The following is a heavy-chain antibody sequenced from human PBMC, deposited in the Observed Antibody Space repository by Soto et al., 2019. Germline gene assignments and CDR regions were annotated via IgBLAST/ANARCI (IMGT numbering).Heavy chain of an antibody. CDR1: GCSISSYY. Sequence: SETLSLTCTFSGCSISSYYLSLIRQPPGKGLEWIGYIYYSGSTNYNPSLKSRVTISVDTSKNQFSLKLSSVTAADTAVYYCARDMTSLTAMVTYGAFDIWGQGTMVTVSS. CDR2: IYYSGST. D-gene: IGHD5-18*01. J-gene: IGHJ3*02. CDR3: ARDMTSLTAMVTYGAFDI. V-gene: IGHV4-59*01.